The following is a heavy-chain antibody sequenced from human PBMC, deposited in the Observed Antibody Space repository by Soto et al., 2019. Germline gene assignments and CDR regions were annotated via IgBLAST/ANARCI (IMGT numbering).Heavy chain of an antibody. CDR2: IIPIFGTA. V-gene: IGHV1-69*13. CDR1: GGTFSSYS. Sequence: SVKVSCKASGGTFSSYSISWVRQAPGQGLEWMGGIIPIFGTANYAQKFQGRVTITADESTSTAYMELSSLRSEDTAVYYCARELYSYGDYYYYYGMDVWGQGTTVTVSS. D-gene: IGHD5-18*01. CDR3: ARELYSYGDYYYYYGMDV. J-gene: IGHJ6*02.